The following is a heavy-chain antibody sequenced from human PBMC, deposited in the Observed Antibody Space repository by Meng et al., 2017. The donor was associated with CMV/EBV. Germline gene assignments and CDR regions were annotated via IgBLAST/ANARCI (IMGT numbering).Heavy chain of an antibody. CDR1: GYTFTGYY. J-gene: IGHJ4*02. Sequence: QVQLVQSGAEVKKPXXSVKVXCKASGYTFTGYYMHWVRQAPGQGLEWMGWINPNSGGTNYAQKFQGRVTMTRDTSISTAYMELSRLRSDDTAVYYCARGYYYDSSGYYDWGQRTLVTVAS. CDR3: ARGYYYDSSGYYD. CDR2: INPNSGGT. D-gene: IGHD3-22*01. V-gene: IGHV1-2*02.